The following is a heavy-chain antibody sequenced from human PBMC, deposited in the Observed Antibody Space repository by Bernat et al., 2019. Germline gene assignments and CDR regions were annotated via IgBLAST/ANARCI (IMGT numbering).Heavy chain of an antibody. CDR1: EFTFSSYA. D-gene: IGHD1-26*01. CDR2: ISGSGGST. CDR3: ATTKGVGATRGEAC. J-gene: IGHJ4*02. Sequence: EVQLLESGGGLVQPGGSLRLSCAASEFTFSSYAMSWVRQAPGKGLEWVSGISGSGGSTYYADSVKGRFTISRDNSKNTLFLQMNSLRAEDTAVYYCATTKGVGATRGEACWGQGTLVTVSS. V-gene: IGHV3-23*01.